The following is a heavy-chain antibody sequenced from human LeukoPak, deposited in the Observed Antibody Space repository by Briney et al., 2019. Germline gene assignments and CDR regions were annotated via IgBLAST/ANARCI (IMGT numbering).Heavy chain of an antibody. Sequence: GGSLRLSCAAPGFTFNSYGIHWVRQAPGEGLGWVAFISYDGSDKYYADSVKGRFTISRDNSKNTLYLQMSSLRAEDTAVYYCAKDRRGSCNGGSCYCCDYWGQGTLVTVSS. D-gene: IGHD2-15*01. CDR2: ISYDGSDK. CDR3: AKDRRGSCNGGSCYCCDY. CDR1: GFTFNSYG. J-gene: IGHJ4*02. V-gene: IGHV3-30*02.